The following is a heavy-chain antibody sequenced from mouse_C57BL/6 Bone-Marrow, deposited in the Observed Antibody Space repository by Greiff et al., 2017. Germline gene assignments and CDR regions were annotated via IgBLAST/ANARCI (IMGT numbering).Heavy chain of an antibody. J-gene: IGHJ1*03. CDR1: GYAFTNYL. D-gene: IGHD2-2*01. Sequence: QVQLQQSGAELVRPGTSVKVSCKASGYAFTNYLIEWVKQRPGQGLEWIGVINPGSGGTNYNEKFKGKATLTADKSSSTAYMQLSSLTSEDSAVYFGARWGGYGDWYFDVWGTGTTVTVSS. V-gene: IGHV1-54*01. CDR2: INPGSGGT. CDR3: ARWGGYGDWYFDV.